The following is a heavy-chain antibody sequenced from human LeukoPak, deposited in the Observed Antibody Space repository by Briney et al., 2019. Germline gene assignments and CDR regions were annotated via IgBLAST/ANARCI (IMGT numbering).Heavy chain of an antibody. CDR2: ISAYNGNT. CDR3: ARDTKYSSGWLDAFDI. CDR1: GGTFSSYA. Sequence: AASVKVSCKASGGTFSSYAISWVRQAPGQGLEWMGWISAYNGNTNYAQKLQGRVTMTTDTSTSTAYMELRSLRSDDTAVYYCARDTKYSSGWLDAFDIWGQGTMVTVSS. V-gene: IGHV1-18*01. D-gene: IGHD6-19*01. J-gene: IGHJ3*02.